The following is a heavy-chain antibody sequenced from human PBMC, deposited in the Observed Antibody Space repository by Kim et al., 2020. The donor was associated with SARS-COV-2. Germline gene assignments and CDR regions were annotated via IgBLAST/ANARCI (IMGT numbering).Heavy chain of an antibody. CDR2: IIPIFGTA. CDR1: GGTFSSYA. D-gene: IGHD2-2*01. CDR3: ARDQVPAEYQLLSGADAFDI. J-gene: IGHJ3*02. V-gene: IGHV1-69*13. Sequence: SVKVSCKASGGTFSSYAISWVRQAPGQGLEWMGGIIPIFGTANYAQKFQGRVTITADESTSTAYMELSSLRSEDTAVYYCARDQVPAEYQLLSGADAFDIWGRETMVTVSS.